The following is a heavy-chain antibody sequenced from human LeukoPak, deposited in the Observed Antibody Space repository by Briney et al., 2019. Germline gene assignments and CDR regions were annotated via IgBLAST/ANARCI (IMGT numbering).Heavy chain of an antibody. Sequence: GGSLRLSCAASGFTFSSYAMSWVRQAPGKGLELVSAISGSGGSTYYADSVKGRFTISRDNSKNTLYLQMNSLRAEDTAVYYCASVFGIAVAGTARWGQGALVTVSS. D-gene: IGHD6-19*01. CDR2: ISGSGGST. J-gene: IGHJ4*02. CDR1: GFTFSSYA. CDR3: ASVFGIAVAGTAR. V-gene: IGHV3-23*01.